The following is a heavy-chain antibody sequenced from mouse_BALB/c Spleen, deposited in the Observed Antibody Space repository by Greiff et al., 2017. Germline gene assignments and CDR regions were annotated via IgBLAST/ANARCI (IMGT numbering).Heavy chain of an antibody. V-gene: IGHV1-4*01. Sequence: VKLVESGAELARPGASVKMSCKASGYTFTSYTMHWVKQRPGQGLEWIGYINPSSGYTNYNQKFKDKATLTADKSSSTAYMQLSSLTSEDSAVYYCARRGITTVVTDAMDYWGQGTSVTVSS. D-gene: IGHD1-1*01. CDR2: INPSSGYT. J-gene: IGHJ4*01. CDR3: ARRGITTVVTDAMDY. CDR1: GYTFTSYT.